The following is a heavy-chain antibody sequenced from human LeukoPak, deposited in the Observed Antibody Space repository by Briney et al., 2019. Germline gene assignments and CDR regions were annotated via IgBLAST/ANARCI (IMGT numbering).Heavy chain of an antibody. Sequence: PSETLSLTCTVSGYSISSGYYWGWIRQPPGKGLEWIGSIHHSGSTNYNPSLKSRVAISVDTSKNQFSLKLSSVTAADTAVYYCARVPYYYYYMDVWGKGTTVTVSS. CDR1: GYSISSGYY. CDR2: IHHSGST. V-gene: IGHV4-38-2*02. D-gene: IGHD1-1*01. J-gene: IGHJ6*03. CDR3: ARVPYYYYYMDV.